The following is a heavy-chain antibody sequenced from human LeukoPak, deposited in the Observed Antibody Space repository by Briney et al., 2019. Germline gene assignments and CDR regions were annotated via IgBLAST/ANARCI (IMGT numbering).Heavy chain of an antibody. Sequence: PGGSLRLSCAASGFTFSSYAMSWVRQAPGKGLEWVSAISGSGGSTYYADSVKGRFTISRDNSKNTLYLQMNSLRAGDTAVYYCASVVVVAATRDLDYWGQGTLVTVSS. CDR1: GFTFSSYA. V-gene: IGHV3-23*01. CDR2: ISGSGGST. J-gene: IGHJ4*02. D-gene: IGHD2-15*01. CDR3: ASVVVVAATRDLDY.